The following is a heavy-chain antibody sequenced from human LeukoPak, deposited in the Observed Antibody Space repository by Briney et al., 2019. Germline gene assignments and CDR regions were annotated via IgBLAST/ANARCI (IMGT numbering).Heavy chain of an antibody. CDR1: GFTFSAYY. J-gene: IGHJ5*02. D-gene: IGHD1-26*01. V-gene: IGHV3-11*01. CDR2: ISTSGAII. CDR3: TRGGPQGSYLLAHH. Sequence: GGSLRLSCAASGFTFSAYYMSWSRQAPGKGLEWITYISTSGAIIKYADSVEGRFTISRDDAKKSLFLQMNSLRAEDTAVYYCTRGGPQGSYLLAHHWGQGVLVTVSS.